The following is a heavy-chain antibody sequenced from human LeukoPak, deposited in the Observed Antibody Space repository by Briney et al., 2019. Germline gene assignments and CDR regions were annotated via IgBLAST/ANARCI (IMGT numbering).Heavy chain of an antibody. CDR2: IRSKGNSYAT. J-gene: IGHJ4*02. CDR1: GFSFSDST. Sequence: GGSLTLSCAASGFSFSDSTIHWVRQASGTGLEWVARIRSKGNSYATSYAASVKGRFTISRDDSKNTAYLQINSLKTEDSAIYYCTARSDTYGHFDYWGQGTLVTVSS. V-gene: IGHV3-73*01. CDR3: TARSDTYGHFDY. D-gene: IGHD5-18*01.